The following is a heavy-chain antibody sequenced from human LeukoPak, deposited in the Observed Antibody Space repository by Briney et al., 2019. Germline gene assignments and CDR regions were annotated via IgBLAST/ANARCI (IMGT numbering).Heavy chain of an antibody. CDR2: IYNSGST. V-gene: IGHV4-59*01. J-gene: IGHJ4*02. CDR1: GGSISSYY. Sequence: SETLSLTCTVSGGSISSYYWSWIRQPPGKGLEWIGYIYNSGSTNYNPSLKSRVTISVDTSKNQFSLKLSSVTAADTAVYYCAGSKVATPYYFDYWGQGTLVTVSS. CDR3: AGSKVATPYYFDY. D-gene: IGHD5-12*01.